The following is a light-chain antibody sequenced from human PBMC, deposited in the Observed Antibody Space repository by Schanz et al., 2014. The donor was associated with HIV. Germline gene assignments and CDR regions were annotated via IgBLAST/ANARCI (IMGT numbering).Light chain of an antibody. V-gene: IGKV1-5*03. J-gene: IGKJ2*01. CDR2: KAS. Sequence: DIQMTQSPSTLSASVGDRVTITCRASQSISDWLAWYQQKPGKAPKLLIYKASSLESGVPSRFSGSGSETEFTLTISSLQPEDSATYYCQQLNAFPYTFGQGTKLEIK. CDR3: QQLNAFPYT. CDR1: QSISDW.